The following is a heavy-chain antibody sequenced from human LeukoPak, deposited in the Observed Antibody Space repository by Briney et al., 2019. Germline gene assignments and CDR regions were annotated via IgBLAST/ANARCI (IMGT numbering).Heavy chain of an antibody. Sequence: PGGSLRLSCKGSGYSFTSYRIGWVRAMPEEGLEWMGIIYPGESATRDVMPFQGQVTISADKSISTAYLQWSSLKAADTAMYYCVRSWVTGYGTVLDYWGQATLVTVSS. CDR2: IYPGESAT. J-gene: IGHJ4*02. D-gene: IGHD2-21*02. CDR3: VRSWVTGYGTVLDY. CDR1: GYSFTSYR. V-gene: IGHV5-51*01.